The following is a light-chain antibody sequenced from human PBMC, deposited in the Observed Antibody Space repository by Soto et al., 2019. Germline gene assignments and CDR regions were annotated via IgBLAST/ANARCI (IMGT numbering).Light chain of an antibody. CDR3: QQYHIYSGT. J-gene: IGKJ1*01. V-gene: IGKV1-5*03. CDR2: KAS. CDR1: QTIDSW. Sequence: DIQMTQSPSTLSASVGDRGTITCRASQTIDSWLAWYQQRPGKPPNLLIYKASTLASGVPSRFSGSGSGTEFTLTINSLQPDDFATYYCQQYHIYSGTFGQGTKVDIK.